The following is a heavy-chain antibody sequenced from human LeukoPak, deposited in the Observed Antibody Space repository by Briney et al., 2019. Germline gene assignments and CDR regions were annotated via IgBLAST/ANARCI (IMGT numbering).Heavy chain of an antibody. D-gene: IGHD5-18*01. Sequence: SETLSLTCTVSGGSIRSSSYYWGWIRQPPGKGLEWIGSIYYSGRTNYNPSLKSRVTISVDTSKNQFSLKVSSVTAADTAVYYCARVDTGIAFFDNRGQGTPVTVSS. CDR2: IYYSGRT. J-gene: IGHJ4*02. V-gene: IGHV4-39*01. CDR3: ARVDTGIAFFDN. CDR1: GGSIRSSSYY.